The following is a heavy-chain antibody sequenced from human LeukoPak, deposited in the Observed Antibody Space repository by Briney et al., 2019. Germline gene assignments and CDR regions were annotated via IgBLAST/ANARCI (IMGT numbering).Heavy chain of an antibody. V-gene: IGHV3-30*02. D-gene: IGHD6-19*01. CDR1: GFTFSSYG. J-gene: IGHJ4*02. Sequence: PGGSLRLSCAASGFTFSSYGMHWVRQAPGKGLEWVSFIRYDGSNKYYADSVKGRFTISRDNSKNTLFLQMDSLRPEDTAIYSCAKDPWTIQNSGAALFDYWGQGTLVTVSS. CDR3: AKDPWTIQNSGAALFDY. CDR2: IRYDGSNK.